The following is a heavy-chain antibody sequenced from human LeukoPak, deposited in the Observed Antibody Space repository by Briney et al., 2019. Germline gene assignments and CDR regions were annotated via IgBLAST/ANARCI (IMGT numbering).Heavy chain of an antibody. D-gene: IGHD3-10*01. CDR2: IFYSGST. V-gene: IGHV4-39*07. Sequence: SETLSLTCTVSGGSISTSNYYWGWIRQPPGKCLEWIGNIFYSGSTYYSPSVKSRVTISLDTSRNQFSLKLNSVTAADTAVYYCARGYYGSGSFAGHAFDIWGQGTMVTVSS. J-gene: IGHJ3*02. CDR1: GGSISTSNYY. CDR3: ARGYYGSGSFAGHAFDI.